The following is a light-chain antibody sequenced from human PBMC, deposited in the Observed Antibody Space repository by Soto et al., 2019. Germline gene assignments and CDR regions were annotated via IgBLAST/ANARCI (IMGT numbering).Light chain of an antibody. Sequence: EIVLTRSPGTVSLSPGEEATLSCRASQSVDSNYLAWYQQKPGQAPRLLIYGASSRATGIPDRFSGSGSGRDFIRTISRLEPEDFAVYYCQQYGSSPPITFGQGTRLEIK. V-gene: IGKV3-20*01. CDR2: GAS. J-gene: IGKJ5*01. CDR3: QQYGSSPPIT. CDR1: QSVDSNY.